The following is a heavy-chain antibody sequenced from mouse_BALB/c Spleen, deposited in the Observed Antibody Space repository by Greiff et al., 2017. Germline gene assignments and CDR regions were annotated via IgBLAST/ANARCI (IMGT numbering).Heavy chain of an antibody. V-gene: IGHV1-37*01. CDR2: INPYNGDT. D-gene: IGHD2-14*01. CDR1: GYSFTGYF. CDR3: GSGYDYAMDY. J-gene: IGHJ4*01. Sequence: EVKLVESGPELVKPGASVKISCKASGYSFTGYFMNWVKQSHGKSLEWIGRINPYNGDTFYNQKFKGKATLTVDKSSSTANMDLLSLTSEDSAVYYCGSGYDYAMDYWGQGTSVTVSS.